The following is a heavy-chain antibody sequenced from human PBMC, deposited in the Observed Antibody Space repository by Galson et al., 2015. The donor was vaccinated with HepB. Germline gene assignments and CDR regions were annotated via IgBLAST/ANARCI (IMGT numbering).Heavy chain of an antibody. D-gene: IGHD3-22*01. J-gene: IGHJ4*02. CDR1: GGTFSSYA. Sequence: SVKVSCKASGGTFSSYAISWVRQAPGQGLEWMGGIIPIFGTANYAQKFQGRVTITADESTSTAYMELSSLRSEDTAVYYCARGMRGYDSSGYYYEAFFDYWGQGTLVTVSS. CDR3: ARGMRGYDSSGYYYEAFFDY. CDR2: IIPIFGTA. V-gene: IGHV1-69*13.